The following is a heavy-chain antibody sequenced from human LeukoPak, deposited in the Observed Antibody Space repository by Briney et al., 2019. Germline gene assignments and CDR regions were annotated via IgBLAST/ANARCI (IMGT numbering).Heavy chain of an antibody. CDR3: ARNSIAAAGSY. J-gene: IGHJ4*02. CDR1: GGSFSGYY. CDR2: INHSGST. V-gene: IGHV4-34*01. Sequence: SETLSLTCAVSGGSFSGYYWSWIRQPPGKGLEWIGEINHSGSTNYNPSLKSRVTISVDTSKNQFSLKLSSVTAADTAVYYCARNSIAAAGSYWGQGTLVTVSS. D-gene: IGHD6-13*01.